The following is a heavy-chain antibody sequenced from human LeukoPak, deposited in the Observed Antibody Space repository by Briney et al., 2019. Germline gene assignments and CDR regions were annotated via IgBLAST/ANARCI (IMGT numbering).Heavy chain of an antibody. Sequence: GGSLRLSCAASGFTFSSYGMHWVRQAPGKGLVWVSRINSDGSSTSYADSVKGRFTISRDNAKNTLYLQMNSLRAEDTAVYYCASIATVTTKDYWGQGTLVTVSS. CDR3: ASIATVTTKDY. J-gene: IGHJ4*02. V-gene: IGHV3-74*01. CDR2: INSDGSST. D-gene: IGHD4-17*01. CDR1: GFTFSSYG.